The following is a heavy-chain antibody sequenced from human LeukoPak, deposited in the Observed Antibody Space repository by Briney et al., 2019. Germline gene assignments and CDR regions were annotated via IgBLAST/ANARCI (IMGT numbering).Heavy chain of an antibody. CDR3: ASVAAPDLFDY. D-gene: IGHD6-13*01. CDR1: GYSISSGYY. CDR2: IYHSGST. V-gene: IGHV4-38-2*02. J-gene: IGHJ4*02. Sequence: PSETLSLTCTVSGYSISSGYYWGWIRQPPGKGLEWIGSIYHSGSTYYNPSLKSRVTISVDTSKNQFSLKLSSVTAAATAVYYCASVAAPDLFDYWGQGTLVTVSS.